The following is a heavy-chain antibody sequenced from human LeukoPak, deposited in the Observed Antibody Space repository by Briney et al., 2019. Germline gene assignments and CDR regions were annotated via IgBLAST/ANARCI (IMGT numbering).Heavy chain of an antibody. Sequence: SETLSLTCTVSGGSISSYYWSWIRQPAGKGLEWIGYIYYSGSTNYNPSLKSRVTISVDTSKNQFSLKLSSVTAADTAVYYCARDLYSSSWYNWFDPWGQGTLVTVSS. CDR3: ARDLYSSSWYNWFDP. J-gene: IGHJ5*02. V-gene: IGHV4-59*01. D-gene: IGHD6-13*01. CDR2: IYYSGST. CDR1: GGSISSYY.